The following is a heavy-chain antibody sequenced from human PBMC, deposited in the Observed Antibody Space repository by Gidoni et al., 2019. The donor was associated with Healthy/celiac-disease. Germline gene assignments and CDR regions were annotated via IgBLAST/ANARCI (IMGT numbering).Heavy chain of an antibody. D-gene: IGHD5-18*01. J-gene: IGHJ4*02. CDR3: ARRTRGDTAMADFDY. CDR1: GYSFTSYW. V-gene: IGHV5-10-1*03. Sequence: EVQLVQSGAEVKKPGESLRISCKGSGYSFTSYWISWVRQMPGKGLEWMGRIDPSDSYTNYSPSFQGHVTISADKSISTAYLQWSSLKASDTAMYYCARRTRGDTAMADFDYWGQGTLVTVSS. CDR2: IDPSDSYT.